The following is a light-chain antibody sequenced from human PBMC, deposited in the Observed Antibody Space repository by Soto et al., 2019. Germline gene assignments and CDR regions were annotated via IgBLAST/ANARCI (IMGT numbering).Light chain of an antibody. Sequence: DIQMTQSPSILSASVGDRVTITCRASQSISTWLAWYQQKPGKAPKLLIYAASNFQSGVPSRFSGSGSGTHFTLTISSLQPEDFATYYCQQLHGYPITFGQGTRLEIK. J-gene: IGKJ5*01. V-gene: IGKV1-5*01. CDR1: QSISTW. CDR2: AAS. CDR3: QQLHGYPIT.